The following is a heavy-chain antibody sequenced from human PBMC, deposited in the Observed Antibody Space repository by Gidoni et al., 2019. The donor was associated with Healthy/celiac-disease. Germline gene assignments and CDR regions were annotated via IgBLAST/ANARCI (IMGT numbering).Heavy chain of an antibody. D-gene: IGHD1-26*01. CDR3: ARDRSGIDY. J-gene: IGHJ4*02. CDR2: ISSSSSYI. Sequence: EVQLVDSGGGLVKLGGSLRLSCAASGFTFSGYSMNWVRQAPGKGLEWVSSISSSSSYIYYADSVKGRFTISRDNAKNSLYLQMNSLRAEDTAVYYCARDRSGIDYWGQGTLVTVSS. CDR1: GFTFSGYS. V-gene: IGHV3-21*01.